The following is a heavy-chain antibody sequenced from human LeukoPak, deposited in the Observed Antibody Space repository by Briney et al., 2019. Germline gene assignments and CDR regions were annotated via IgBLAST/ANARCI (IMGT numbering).Heavy chain of an antibody. J-gene: IGHJ4*02. D-gene: IGHD5-18*01. CDR3: ARGLIELWPVSDY. CDR1: GYTFTGYY. Sequence: ASVKVSCKASGYTFTGYYMHWVRQAPGQGLEWMGWINPNSGGTNYAQKFQGRVTMTRDTSISTAYMELSRLRSDDTAVYYCARGLIELWPVSDYWGQGTLVTVSS. V-gene: IGHV1-2*02. CDR2: INPNSGGT.